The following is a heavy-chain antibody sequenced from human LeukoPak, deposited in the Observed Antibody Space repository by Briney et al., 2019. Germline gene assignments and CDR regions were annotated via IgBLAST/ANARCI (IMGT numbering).Heavy chain of an antibody. Sequence: GGSLRLSCAASGFTFSSYSMNWVRQAPGKGLEWVSSISSSSSYIYYADSVKGRFTISRDNAKNSLYLQMNSLRAEDTAVYYCARVGGRSATDLYYFDYWGQGTLVTVSS. CDR3: ARVGGRSATDLYYFDY. CDR2: ISSSSSYI. D-gene: IGHD3-16*01. CDR1: GFTFSSYS. V-gene: IGHV3-21*01. J-gene: IGHJ4*02.